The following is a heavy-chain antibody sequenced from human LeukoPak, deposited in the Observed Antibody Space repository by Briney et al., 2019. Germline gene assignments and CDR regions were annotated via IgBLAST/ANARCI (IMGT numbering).Heavy chain of an antibody. CDR3: ARDEGNWFDP. J-gene: IGHJ5*02. Sequence: SETLSLTCTVSGASIGSYYWGWIRQPPGKGLEWIGYIYIRGNTNSNPSLKSRVTISGDTSKTQISLKLTSVSAADTAVYYCARDEGNWFDPWGQGTLVTVSS. CDR2: IYIRGNT. CDR1: GASIGSYY. V-gene: IGHV4-59*01.